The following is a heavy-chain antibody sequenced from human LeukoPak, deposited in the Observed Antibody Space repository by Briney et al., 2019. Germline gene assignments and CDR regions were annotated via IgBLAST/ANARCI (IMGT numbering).Heavy chain of an antibody. CDR2: IYYSGST. D-gene: IGHD2-15*01. J-gene: IGHJ4*02. CDR3: ARPGVYCSGSSCYSRHYFDY. Sequence: SETLSLTCTVSGGSISSSSYYWGWIRQPPGKGLEWIGSIYYSGSTYYNPSLKSRVTISVDTSKNQFSLKLSSVTAADTAVYYWARPGVYCSGSSCYSRHYFDYWGQGTLVTVSS. V-gene: IGHV4-39*01. CDR1: GGSISSSSYY.